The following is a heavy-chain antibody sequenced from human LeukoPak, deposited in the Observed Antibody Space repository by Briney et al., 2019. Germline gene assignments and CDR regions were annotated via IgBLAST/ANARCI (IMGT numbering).Heavy chain of an antibody. CDR2: INPNSGVT. Sequence: ASVKVSCKASGYTFTGYYIHWVRQAPGQGLEWMGWINPNSGVTHYPQKFQGRVTMTRDTSIRTVYMEVRSLRSDDTAVYYCAREGLRSIAARRGTRDYMDVWGKGTTVIVSS. J-gene: IGHJ6*03. CDR1: GYTFTGYY. D-gene: IGHD6-6*01. CDR3: AREGLRSIAARRGTRDYMDV. V-gene: IGHV1-2*02.